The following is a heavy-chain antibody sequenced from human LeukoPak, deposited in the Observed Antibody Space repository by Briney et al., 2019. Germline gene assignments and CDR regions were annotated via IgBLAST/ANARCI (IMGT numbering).Heavy chain of an antibody. CDR2: IYSDSST. D-gene: IGHD3-3*01. CDR3: ARDLKFSSASGNYYYGMDV. Sequence: GRSLRLSCAASGFTVSSNYMSWVRQAPGKGLEWVSVIYSDSSTYYADSVKGRFTISRDNSKNTLYLQMNSLRAEDTAVYYCARDLKFSSASGNYYYGMDVWGQGTTVTVSS. V-gene: IGHV3-66*01. J-gene: IGHJ6*02. CDR1: GFTVSSNY.